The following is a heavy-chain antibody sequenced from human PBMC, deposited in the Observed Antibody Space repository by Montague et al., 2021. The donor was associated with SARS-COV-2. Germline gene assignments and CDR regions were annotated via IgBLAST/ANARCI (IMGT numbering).Heavy chain of an antibody. CDR3: ARDWSVLTRDGYNYGWIDP. J-gene: IGHJ5*02. Sequence: SETLSLTCSVSGGSISGYCWSWIRQSPGKGLEWVGYIYYTGGTNYNPSLESRVTISLDTSKNQFSLRLSSVTPADTAVYYCARDWSVLTRDGYNYGWIDPWGPGTTVTVSS. D-gene: IGHD5-24*01. CDR2: IYYTGGT. V-gene: IGHV4-59*01. CDR1: GGSISGYC.